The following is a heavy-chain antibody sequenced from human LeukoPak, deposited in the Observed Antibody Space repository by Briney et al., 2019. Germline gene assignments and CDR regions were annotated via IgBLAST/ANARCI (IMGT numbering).Heavy chain of an antibody. D-gene: IGHD4-11*01. CDR2: ISGSGGST. V-gene: IGHV3-23*01. Sequence: GGSLRLSCAASGFTFSSYAMSWVRQAPGKGLEWVSAISGSGGSTYYADSVKGRFTISRDNSKNTLYLQMNSLRAEDMAVYYCARQGLPSLSRILFDYWGQGTLVTVSS. CDR1: GFTFSSYA. J-gene: IGHJ4*02. CDR3: ARQGLPSLSRILFDY.